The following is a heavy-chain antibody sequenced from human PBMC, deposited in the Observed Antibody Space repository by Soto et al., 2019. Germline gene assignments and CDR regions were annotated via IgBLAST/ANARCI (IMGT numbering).Heavy chain of an antibody. D-gene: IGHD3-22*01. V-gene: IGHV3-23*01. CDR1: GFKLGHYA. CDR2: ISGGGGVT. CDR3: AQPPSSYYGWSDP. Sequence: PRGVLRLSCTASGFKLGHYAITWGRRAPGEGVELVSVISGGGGVTYFADSVKGRFTVSRDNSKNTVFLHLHNVTPDDSAVYFCAQPPSSYYGWSDP. J-gene: IGHJ5*02.